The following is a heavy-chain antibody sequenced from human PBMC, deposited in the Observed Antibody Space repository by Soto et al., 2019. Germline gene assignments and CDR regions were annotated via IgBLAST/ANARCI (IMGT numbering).Heavy chain of an antibody. CDR1: GGSISSSNW. Sequence: QVQLQESGPGLVKPSGTLSLTCAVSGGSISSSNWWSWVRQPPGKGLEWIGEIYHSGSTNYNPSLERRVTISVDKSKNQFSLKLSSVTAADTAVYYCARGGGSGYYYVPLDYWGQGTLVTVSS. D-gene: IGHD3-22*01. V-gene: IGHV4-4*02. CDR2: IYHSGST. J-gene: IGHJ4*02. CDR3: ARGGGSGYYYVPLDY.